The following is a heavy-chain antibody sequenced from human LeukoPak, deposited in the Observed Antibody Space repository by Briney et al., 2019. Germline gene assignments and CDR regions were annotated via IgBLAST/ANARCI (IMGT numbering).Heavy chain of an antibody. D-gene: IGHD5-18*01. J-gene: IGHJ5*02. CDR3: ARRPAVPAMVTS. CDR2: IYYSGGT. V-gene: IGHV4-39*01. Sequence: ASETLSLTCTVSGGSISSSSYYWGWIRQPPGKGLEWIGSIYYSGGTYYNPSLKSRVTISVDTSKNQFSLKLSSVTAADTAVYYCARRPAVPAMVTSWGQGTLVTVSS. CDR1: GGSISSSSYY.